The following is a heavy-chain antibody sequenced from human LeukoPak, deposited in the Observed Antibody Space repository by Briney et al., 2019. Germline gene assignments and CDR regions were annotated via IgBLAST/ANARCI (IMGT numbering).Heavy chain of an antibody. CDR2: IGTAGDT. CDR3: ARSGSHGAFDI. Sequence: GGSLRLSCAASGFTFSSYDMHRVRQATGKGLEWVSAIGTAGDTYYPGSVKGRFTISRENAKNSLYLQMNSLRAGDTAVYYCARSGSHGAFDIWGQGTMVTVSS. V-gene: IGHV3-13*01. CDR1: GFTFSSYD. J-gene: IGHJ3*02. D-gene: IGHD1-26*01.